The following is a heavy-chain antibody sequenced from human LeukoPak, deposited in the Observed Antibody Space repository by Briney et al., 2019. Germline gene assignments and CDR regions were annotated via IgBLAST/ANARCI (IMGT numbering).Heavy chain of an antibody. J-gene: IGHJ4*02. CDR3: ARSVVVPPTFDH. CDR1: GFTFSTYA. V-gene: IGHV3-64*01. D-gene: IGHD2-21*02. CDR2: IGSNGGST. Sequence: GGSLRLSCAASGFTFSTYAMHWVRQAPGKGLEWVSGIGSNGGSTYYANSVQGRFAISRDISKNTLYLQMGSLRAEDMAVYYCARSVVVPPTFDHWGQGTLVTVSS.